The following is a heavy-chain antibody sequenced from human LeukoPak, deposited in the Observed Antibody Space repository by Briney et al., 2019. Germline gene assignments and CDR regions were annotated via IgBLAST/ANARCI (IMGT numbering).Heavy chain of an antibody. D-gene: IGHD6-19*01. CDR2: IYTSGTS. CDR1: GASIGLYY. J-gene: IGHJ6*02. Sequence: SETLSLTCTVSGASIGLYYWSWIRQPAGKGQEWIGRIYTSGTSNYSPSLKSRVTMSLDLSKNQLSLKLNSVTAADTAVYYCARDRAVPHYYYGMDVWGQGTTVTVSS. CDR3: ARDRAVPHYYYGMDV. V-gene: IGHV4-4*07.